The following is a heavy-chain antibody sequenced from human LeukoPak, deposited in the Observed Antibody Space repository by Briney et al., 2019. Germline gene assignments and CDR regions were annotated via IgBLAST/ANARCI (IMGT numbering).Heavy chain of an antibody. V-gene: IGHV3-53*01. CDR3: AREGYCSSTSCYTLGDAFDI. Sequence: GGSLRLSCAASGFIFSNYAMNWVRQAPGKGLEWVSVIYSGGSTYYADSVKGRFTISRDNSKNTLYLQMNSLRAEDTAVYYCAREGYCSSTSCYTLGDAFDIWGQGTVVTVSS. D-gene: IGHD2-2*02. J-gene: IGHJ3*02. CDR2: IYSGGST. CDR1: GFIFSNYA.